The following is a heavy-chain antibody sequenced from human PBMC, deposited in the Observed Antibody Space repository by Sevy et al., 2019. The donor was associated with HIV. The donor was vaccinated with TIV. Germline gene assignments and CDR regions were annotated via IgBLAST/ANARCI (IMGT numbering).Heavy chain of an antibody. CDR1: GGTFSSYA. CDR3: ARGLAAAGTQYYYYYYMDV. J-gene: IGHJ6*03. D-gene: IGHD6-13*01. V-gene: IGHV1-69*06. CDR2: IIPIFGTA. Sequence: ASVKVSCKASGGTFSSYAISWVRQAPGQGLEWMGGIIPIFGTANYAQKFQGRVTITADKSTGTAYMELSSLRSEDTAVYYCARGLAAAGTQYYYYYYMDVWGKGTTVTVSS.